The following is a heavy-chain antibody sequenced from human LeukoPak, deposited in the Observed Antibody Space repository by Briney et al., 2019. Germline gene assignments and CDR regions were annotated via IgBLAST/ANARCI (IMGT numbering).Heavy chain of an antibody. Sequence: GGSLRLSCAASGFTFSDYYMSWIRQAPGKGLEWVSYISSSGSTIYYADPVKGRFTISRDNAKNSLYLQMNSLRAEDTAVYYCASGDSGSYYYFDYWGQGTLVTVSS. V-gene: IGHV3-11*01. CDR3: ASGDSGSYYYFDY. CDR2: ISSSGSTI. CDR1: GFTFSDYY. J-gene: IGHJ4*02. D-gene: IGHD1-26*01.